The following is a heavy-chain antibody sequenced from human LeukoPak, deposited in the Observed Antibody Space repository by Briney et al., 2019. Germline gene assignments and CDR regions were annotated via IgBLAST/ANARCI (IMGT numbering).Heavy chain of an antibody. V-gene: IGHV4-59*08. D-gene: IGHD3-9*01. CDR3: ATGRSIRYFDY. CDR1: GVSILSYY. Sequence: SETLSLTCSVSGVSILSYYWNWLRQPPGKGLEWIGYVHYSGSTNYNPSLKSRVTMSVDTSKSQFSLKLSSATAADTAVYYCATGRSIRYFDYWGQGTLLTVSS. CDR2: VHYSGST. J-gene: IGHJ4*02.